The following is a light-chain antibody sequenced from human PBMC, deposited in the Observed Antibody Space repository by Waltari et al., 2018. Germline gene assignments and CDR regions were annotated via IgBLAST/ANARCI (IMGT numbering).Light chain of an antibody. CDR1: RSFSSH. CDR2: GTS. CDR3: QQYNNRPYT. J-gene: IGKJ2*01. V-gene: IGKV3-15*01. Sequence: EIVMTQYPATLSVSPGERVTLSCRASRSFSSHLAWYQQKPGQAPRLLISGTSTRATGIPARFSGSGSGTEFTLTISSLQSEDFAVYYCQQYNNRPYTFGQGTKLEI.